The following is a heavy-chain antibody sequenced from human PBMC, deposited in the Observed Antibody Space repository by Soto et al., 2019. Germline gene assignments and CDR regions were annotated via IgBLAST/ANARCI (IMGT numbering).Heavy chain of an antibody. CDR1: GGSIRSGGFY. J-gene: IGHJ4*02. Sequence: QVQLQESGPGLVKPSQTLSLTCTVSGGSIRSGGFYWSWIRQHPGKGLEWIGYISYTGNTYYNPSLERRLRISVDTFTNRFSLDLGSVTAADTAVYYCARGWDRGLYFDYWGQGALVTVSS. V-gene: IGHV4-31*03. CDR3: ARGWDRGLYFDY. CDR2: ISYTGNT. D-gene: IGHD1-26*01.